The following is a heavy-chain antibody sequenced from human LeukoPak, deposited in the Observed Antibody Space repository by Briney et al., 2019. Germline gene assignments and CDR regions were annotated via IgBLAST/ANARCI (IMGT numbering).Heavy chain of an antibody. J-gene: IGHJ2*01. V-gene: IGHV3-23*01. CDR3: AKDSGSYDYWYFDL. Sequence: GGSLRLSCAASGFTFDDYAMHWVRHVPGKGLEWVSDISGSGGSTYYADSVKGRFTISRDNSKNTLYLQMNSLRAEDTAVYYCAKDSGSYDYWYFDLWGRGTLVTVSS. CDR2: ISGSGGST. D-gene: IGHD1-26*01. CDR1: GFTFDDYA.